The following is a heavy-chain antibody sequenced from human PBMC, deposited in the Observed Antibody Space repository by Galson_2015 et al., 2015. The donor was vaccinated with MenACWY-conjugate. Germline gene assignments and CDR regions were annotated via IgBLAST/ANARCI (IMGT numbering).Heavy chain of an antibody. Sequence: SLRLSCAASGFTFSSYSMNWVRQAPGKGLEWVSYISSSSSTIYYADSVKGRFTISRDNAKNSLYLQMNSLRAEDTAVYYCARSGPFDYWGQGTLVTVSS. CDR2: ISSSSSTI. CDR3: ARSGPFDY. J-gene: IGHJ4*02. D-gene: IGHD2-8*02. V-gene: IGHV3-48*01. CDR1: GFTFSSYS.